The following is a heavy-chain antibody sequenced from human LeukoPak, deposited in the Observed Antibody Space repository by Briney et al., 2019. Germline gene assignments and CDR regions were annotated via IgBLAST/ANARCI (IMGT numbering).Heavy chain of an antibody. CDR1: GYTFTDYY. D-gene: IGHD6-19*01. CDR2: INPDSGAT. V-gene: IGHV1-2*02. CDR3: AREDSSGWVYFDY. J-gene: IGHJ4*02. Sequence: EASVKVSRKASGYTFTDYYMHWVRQAPGQGLEWMGWINPDSGATNYAQKFQGRVTMTRDTSISTAHMELSRLRSDDTAVYYCAREDSSGWVYFDYWGQGTLVTVSS.